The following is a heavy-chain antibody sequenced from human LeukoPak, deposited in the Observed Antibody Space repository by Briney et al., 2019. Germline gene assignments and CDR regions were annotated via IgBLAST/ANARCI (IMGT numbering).Heavy chain of an antibody. CDR2: IYYSGST. Sequence: SETLTLTCTVSGGSISSSSYYWGWIRQPPGKGLEWIGSIYYSGSTYYNPSLKSRVTISVDTSKNQFSLKLSSVTAADTAVYYCAGTYYYGSGSYYNRRRNDYWGQGTLVTVSS. D-gene: IGHD3-10*01. V-gene: IGHV4-39*07. CDR3: AGTYYYGSGSYYNRRRNDY. CDR1: GGSISSSSYY. J-gene: IGHJ4*02.